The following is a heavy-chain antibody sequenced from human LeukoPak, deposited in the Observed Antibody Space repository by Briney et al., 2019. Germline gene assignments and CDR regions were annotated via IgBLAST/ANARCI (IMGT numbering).Heavy chain of an antibody. CDR1: GYTFTGYY. D-gene: IGHD3-9*01. Sequence: GASVKVSCKASGYTFTGYYMHWVRQAPGQGLEWMGWMNPNGGNTGYAQKFQGRVTMTRNTSISTAYMELSSLRSEDTAVYYCARGNFDWLLSPHYYGMDVWGQGTTVTVSS. CDR2: MNPNGGNT. V-gene: IGHV1-8*02. J-gene: IGHJ6*02. CDR3: ARGNFDWLLSPHYYGMDV.